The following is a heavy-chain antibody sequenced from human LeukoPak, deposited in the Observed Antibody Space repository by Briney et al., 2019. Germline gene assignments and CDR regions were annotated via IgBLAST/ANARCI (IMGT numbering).Heavy chain of an antibody. CDR1: GVSINDYY. Sequence: SETLSLTCGVFGVSINDYYWSWIRQSPGKGLEWIGEISHTEGTRYNPSLESRVTMSVGTSENQLSLKLIFLTSADTAVYYCARIRCGHSGSVCYNHWGLGTLVTVSS. CDR3: ARIRCGHSGSVCYNH. D-gene: IGHD3-9*01. J-gene: IGHJ4*02. CDR2: ISHTEGT. V-gene: IGHV4-34*01.